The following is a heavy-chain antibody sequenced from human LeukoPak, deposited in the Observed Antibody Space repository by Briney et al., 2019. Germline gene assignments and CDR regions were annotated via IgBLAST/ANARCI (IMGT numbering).Heavy chain of an antibody. CDR1: AGSISSYY. CDR3: AREPQYYYGSGAVAFDI. CDR2: IYHSGST. D-gene: IGHD3-10*01. V-gene: IGHV4-59*01. Sequence: PSETLSLTCTVSAGSISSYYWNWIRQSPEKGLEWIGFIYHSGSTLYNPSLNSRVTMSLDTSKNQFSLNLSSATAADTAVYYCAREPQYYYGSGAVAFDIWGQGTMVTVSS. J-gene: IGHJ3*02.